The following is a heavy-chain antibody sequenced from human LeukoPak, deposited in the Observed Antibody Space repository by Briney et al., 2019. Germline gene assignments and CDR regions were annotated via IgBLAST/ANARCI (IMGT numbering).Heavy chain of an antibody. D-gene: IGHD6-19*01. CDR3: ARGRARGIAVAGPKHNWFDP. CDR1: GYTFTSYD. V-gene: IGHV1-8*01. CDR2: MNPNSGNT. Sequence: ASVTVSCKASGYTFTSYDINWVRQATGQGLEWMGWMNPNSGNTGYAQKFQGRVTMTRNTSISTAYMELSSLRSEDTAVYYCARGRARGIAVAGPKHNWFDPWGQGTLVTVSS. J-gene: IGHJ5*02.